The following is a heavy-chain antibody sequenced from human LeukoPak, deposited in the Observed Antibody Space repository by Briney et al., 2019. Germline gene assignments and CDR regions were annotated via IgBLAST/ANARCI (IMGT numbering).Heavy chain of an antibody. Sequence: SVKVSCKASGYTFTSYGISWVRQAPGQGLEWMGGIIPIFGTANYAQKFQGRVTITADESTSTAYMELSSLRSEDTAVYYCARVPYPTAAIYPTNWFYPWGQGTLVTVSS. V-gene: IGHV1-69*13. CDR1: GYTFTSYG. D-gene: IGHD2-2*02. CDR3: ARVPYPTAAIYPTNWFYP. J-gene: IGHJ5*02. CDR2: IIPIFGTA.